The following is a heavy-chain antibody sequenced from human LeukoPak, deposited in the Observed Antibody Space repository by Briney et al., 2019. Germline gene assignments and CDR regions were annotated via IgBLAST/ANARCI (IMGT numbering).Heavy chain of an antibody. V-gene: IGHV3-7*01. CDR2: IKQDGSEK. D-gene: IGHD2-15*01. CDR3: ARDRWELLSNSYHYCGLDV. J-gene: IGHJ6*02. Sequence: GGSLRLSCAASGFTFSSYWMNWVRQAPGKGLVWVANIKQDGSEKCYVDSAKGRFTISRDNAKNSLYLQMNSLRAEDTAVYYCARDRWELLSNSYHYCGLDVWGQGTTVTVSS. CDR1: GFTFSSYW.